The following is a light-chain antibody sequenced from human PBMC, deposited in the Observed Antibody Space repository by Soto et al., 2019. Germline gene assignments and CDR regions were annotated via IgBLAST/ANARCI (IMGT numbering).Light chain of an antibody. J-gene: IGLJ2*01. CDR2: WDG. CDR1: SSNVGSNY. V-gene: IGLV1-47*01. CDR3: AAWDDSLSVVV. Sequence: QSVLTQPPSASGTPGQRVTISCSGSSSNVGSNYVYWYQQVPGTAPILLMHWDGQRPSGVPDRFSGSKSGTSASLAISGLRSEDEADYYCAAWDDSLSVVVFGGGTKVTVL.